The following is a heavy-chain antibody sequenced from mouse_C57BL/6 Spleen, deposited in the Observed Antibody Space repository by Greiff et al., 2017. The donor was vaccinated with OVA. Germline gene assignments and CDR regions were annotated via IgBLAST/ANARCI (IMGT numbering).Heavy chain of an antibody. V-gene: IGHV1-64*01. CDR2: IHPNSGST. CDR1: GYTFTSYW. J-gene: IGHJ1*03. D-gene: IGHD1-1*01. Sequence: QVQLQQSGAELVKPGASVKLSCKASGYTFTSYWMHWVKQRPGQGLEWIGMIHPNSGSTNYTEKFKSKATLTVDKSSSTAYMQLSSLTSEDAAVYYCARSAYGSSWNWYFDVWGTGTTVTVSS. CDR3: ARSAYGSSWNWYFDV.